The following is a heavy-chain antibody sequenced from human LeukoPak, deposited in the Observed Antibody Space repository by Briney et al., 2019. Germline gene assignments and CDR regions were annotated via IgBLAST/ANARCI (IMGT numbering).Heavy chain of an antibody. CDR3: ARLIGGWYPLPFDY. CDR1: GGSFSGYY. Sequence: PSETLSLTCAVYGGSFSGYYWSWIRQPPGKGLEWIGEISHSGSTNYNPSLKSRVTISVDTSKNQFSLKLSSVTAADTAVYYCARLIGGWYPLPFDYWGQGTLVTVSS. J-gene: IGHJ4*02. CDR2: ISHSGST. D-gene: IGHD6-19*01. V-gene: IGHV4-34*01.